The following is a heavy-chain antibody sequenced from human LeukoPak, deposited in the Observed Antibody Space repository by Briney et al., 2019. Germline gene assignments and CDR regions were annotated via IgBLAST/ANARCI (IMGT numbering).Heavy chain of an antibody. V-gene: IGHV3-23*01. D-gene: IGHD3-22*01. CDR3: AKYDSSGYYYDYFDY. CDR1: GSTFSSYA. J-gene: IGHJ4*02. Sequence: PGGSLRLSCAASGSTFSSYAMSWVRQAPGKGLEWVSAISGSGGSTYYADSVKGRFTIPRDNSKNTLYPQMNSLRAEDTAVYYCAKYDSSGYYYDYFDYWGQGTLVTVSS. CDR2: ISGSGGST.